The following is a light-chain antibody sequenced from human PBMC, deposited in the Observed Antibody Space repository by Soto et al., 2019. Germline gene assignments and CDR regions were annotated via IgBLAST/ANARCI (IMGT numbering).Light chain of an antibody. CDR2: EVT. V-gene: IGLV2-23*02. Sequence: QSALTQPASVSGSPGQSITISCTGTSSDVGSYNLVSWYQQHPGRAPNLMIYEVTERPSGVSNRFSGSKSGNMASLTISGLQAEDEADYYCCSYAGSSTLDVFGTGTKLTVL. CDR3: CSYAGSSTLDV. CDR1: SSDVGSYNL. J-gene: IGLJ1*01.